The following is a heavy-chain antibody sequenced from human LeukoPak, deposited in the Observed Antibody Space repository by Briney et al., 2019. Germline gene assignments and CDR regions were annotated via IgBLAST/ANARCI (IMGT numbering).Heavy chain of an antibody. V-gene: IGHV4-59*01. J-gene: IGHJ4*02. D-gene: IGHD3-22*01. CDR3: ASFRGVRLYYYDSSGYWPT. CDR2: IYYSGST. CDR1: GGSISSYY. Sequence: SETLSLTCTVSGGSISSYYWSWIRQPPGKGLEWIGYIYYSGSTNYNPSLKSRVTISVDTSKNQFSLKLSSVTAADTAVYYCASFRGVRLYYYDSSGYWPTWGQGTLVTVSS.